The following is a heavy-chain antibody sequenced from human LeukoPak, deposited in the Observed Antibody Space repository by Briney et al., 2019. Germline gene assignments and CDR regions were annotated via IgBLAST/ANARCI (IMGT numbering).Heavy chain of an antibody. CDR2: ISXYNGNT. V-gene: IGHV1-18*01. D-gene: IGHD3-10*01. CDR3: ARAPADYYGPSY. Sequence: GGSVKVSCKASXXXXXXXXXXXVXXXXXQXXXXMGWISXYNGNTNYAQKLQGRVTMTTDTSTSTAYMELRSLRSDDTAVYYCARAPADYYGPSYWGQGTLVTVS. CDR1: XXXXXXXX. J-gene: IGHJ4*02.